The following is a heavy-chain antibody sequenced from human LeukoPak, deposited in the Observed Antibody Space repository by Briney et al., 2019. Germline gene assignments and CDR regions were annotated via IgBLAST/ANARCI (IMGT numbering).Heavy chain of an antibody. CDR1: GLSFSSYA. CDR2: IFGNGDTT. V-gene: IGHV3-23*01. J-gene: IGHJ4*02. Sequence: PGGSLRLSCAASGLSFSSYAMNWVRQAPGKGLEWVSIIFGNGDTTYYADSVKGRFTVSRDNSKDTLYLQMNDLRPDDTAIYYCAKRNTMVRGGPCFDYWGQGLLVTVSS. CDR3: AKRNTMVRGGPCFDY. D-gene: IGHD3-10*01.